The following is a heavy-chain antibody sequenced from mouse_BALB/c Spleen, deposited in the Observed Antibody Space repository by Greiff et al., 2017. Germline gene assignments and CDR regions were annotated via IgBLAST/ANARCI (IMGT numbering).Heavy chain of an antibody. V-gene: IGHV5-4*02. CDR2: ISDGGSYT. CDR3: ARDLYGSSEGYFDV. J-gene: IGHJ1*01. CDR1: GFTFSDYY. Sequence: EVKLMESGGGLVKPGGSLKLSCAASGFTFSDYYMYWVRQTPEKRLEWVATISDGGSYTYYPDSVKGRFTISRDNAKNNLYLQMSSLKSEDTAMYYCARDLYGSSEGYFDVWGAGTTVTVSS. D-gene: IGHD1-1*01.